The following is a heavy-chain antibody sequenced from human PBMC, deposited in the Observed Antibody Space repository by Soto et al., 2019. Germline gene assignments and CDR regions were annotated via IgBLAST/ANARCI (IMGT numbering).Heavy chain of an antibody. Sequence: SETLSLTCTVSGGSISSYYWGWIRQPPGKGLEWIGYIYYSGSTNYNPSLKIRVTISVDTSKNQFSLKLSSVTAADTAVYYCARSTPTVYDSSAGTFDYWGQGTLVTVSS. D-gene: IGHD3-22*01. J-gene: IGHJ4*02. CDR3: ARSTPTVYDSSAGTFDY. V-gene: IGHV4-59*08. CDR1: GGSISSYY. CDR2: IYYSGST.